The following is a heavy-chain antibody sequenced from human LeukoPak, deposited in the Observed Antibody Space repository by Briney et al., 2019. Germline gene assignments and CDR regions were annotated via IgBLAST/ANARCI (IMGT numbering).Heavy chain of an antibody. CDR3: ARGRLTPGYRFDY. CDR1: GGTFSNYA. D-gene: IGHD6-13*01. J-gene: IGHJ4*02. CDR2: VIPIFGTA. Sequence: SVKVSCKASGGTFSNYAISWVRQAPGQGLEWMGGVIPIFGTANYAQKFQGRVTITTDESTSTAYMELSSLRSEDTAVYYCARGRLTPGYRFDYWGQGTLVTVSS. V-gene: IGHV1-69*05.